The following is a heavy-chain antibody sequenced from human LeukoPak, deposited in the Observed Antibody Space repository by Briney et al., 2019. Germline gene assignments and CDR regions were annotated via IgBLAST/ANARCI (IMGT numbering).Heavy chain of an antibody. CDR2: ISYDGSNK. D-gene: IGHD3-3*02. Sequence: GRSLRLSCAASGFTFSSYGMHWVRQAPGKGLEWVAVISYDGSNKYYADSVKGRLTISRDNSKDTLYLQLNSLRAGDTAVYYCAKTTRLLGVLAVFHMDVWGKGTTVTVSS. CDR3: AKTTRLLGVLAVFHMDV. CDR1: GFTFSSYG. J-gene: IGHJ6*03. V-gene: IGHV3-30*18.